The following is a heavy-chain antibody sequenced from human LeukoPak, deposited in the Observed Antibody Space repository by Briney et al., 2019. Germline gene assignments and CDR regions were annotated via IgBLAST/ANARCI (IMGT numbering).Heavy chain of an antibody. J-gene: IGHJ4*02. D-gene: IGHD1-1*01. CDR1: GFTFSTYW. CDR3: AKDKNWNVCDY. V-gene: IGHV3-7*01. Sequence: GGSLRLSCAASGFTFSTYWMSWVRQAPGKGLEWVANIRQDGSDKYYVDSVKGRFTISRDNANNFLHLQMNSLRAEDTAVYYCAKDKNWNVCDYWGRGTLVTVSS. CDR2: IRQDGSDK.